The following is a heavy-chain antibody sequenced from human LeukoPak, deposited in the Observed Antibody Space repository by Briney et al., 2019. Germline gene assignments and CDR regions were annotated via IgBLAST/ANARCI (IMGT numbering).Heavy chain of an antibody. CDR2: IYHSGST. J-gene: IGHJ5*02. D-gene: IGHD3-10*01. CDR1: GGSISSYY. V-gene: IGHV4-59*08. Sequence: SETLSLTCTVSGGSISSYYWSWIRQPPGKGLEWIGYIYHSGSTNYNPSLKSRVTISVDTSKNQFSLKLSSVTAADTAVYYCARAYTSNYYGSGSYYDLDNWFDPWGQGTLVTVSS. CDR3: ARAYTSNYYGSGSYYDLDNWFDP.